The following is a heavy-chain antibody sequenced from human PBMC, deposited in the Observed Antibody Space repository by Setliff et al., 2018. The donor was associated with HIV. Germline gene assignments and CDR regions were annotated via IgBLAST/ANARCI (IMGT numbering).Heavy chain of an antibody. D-gene: IGHD3-10*01. V-gene: IGHV4-4*09. Sequence: KSSETLSLTCTVSGGSISSYYWSWIRQSPGKGLEWIGYTYTSGSTNYNHNPSLKSRVTISVDTSKNQFSLKLSSVTAADTAVYYCAGGLHYGLGKFGYWGQGTLVTVSS. CDR3: AGGLHYGLGKFGY. CDR1: GGSISSYY. CDR2: TYTSGST. J-gene: IGHJ4*02.